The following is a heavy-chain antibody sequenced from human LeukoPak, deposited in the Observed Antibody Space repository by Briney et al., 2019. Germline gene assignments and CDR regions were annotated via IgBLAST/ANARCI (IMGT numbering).Heavy chain of an antibody. CDR2: IYSSGST. CDR3: GRDPAVGANGDYYNYGMDV. J-gene: IGHJ6*02. V-gene: IGHV4-4*07. CDR1: GASISSSY. Sequence: SETLSLTCTVSGASISSSYWSWIRQPAGKGLEWIGRIYSSGSTSYNPSLKSRVTMSLDMSKNQFSLRLSSVTAADTAIYFCGRDPAVGANGDYYNYGMDVWGQGTTVLVSS. D-gene: IGHD3-16*01.